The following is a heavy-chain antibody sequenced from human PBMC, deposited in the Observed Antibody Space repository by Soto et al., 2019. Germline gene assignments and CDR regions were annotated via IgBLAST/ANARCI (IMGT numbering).Heavy chain of an antibody. CDR2: IIPIFGTA. CDR3: AMGGVYAEYFQH. CDR1: GCTFSSYA. Sequence: ASVKVSCKASGCTFSSYAISWVRQAPGQGLEWMGGIIPIFGTANYAQKFQGRVTITADESTSTAYMELSSLRSEDTAVYYCAMGGVYAEYFQHWGQGTLVTVSS. J-gene: IGHJ1*01. D-gene: IGHD3-16*01. V-gene: IGHV1-69*13.